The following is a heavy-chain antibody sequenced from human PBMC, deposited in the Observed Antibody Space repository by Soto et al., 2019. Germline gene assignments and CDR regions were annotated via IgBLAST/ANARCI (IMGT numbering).Heavy chain of an antibody. CDR2: INSDGSST. CDR3: VRTSLVVAAATREDY. Sequence: EVQLVESGGGLVQPGGSLRLSCAASGFTFSSYWMHWVRQAPGKGLVWVSRINSDGSSTSYADSVKGRFTISRGNAKNSLYLQMTSLRAEDTAVYYCVRTSLVVAAATREDYWGQGTLVTVSS. V-gene: IGHV3-74*01. CDR1: GFTFSSYW. D-gene: IGHD2-15*01. J-gene: IGHJ4*02.